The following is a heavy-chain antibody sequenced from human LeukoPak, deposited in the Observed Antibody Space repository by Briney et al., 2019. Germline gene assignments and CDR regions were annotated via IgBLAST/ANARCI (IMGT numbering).Heavy chain of an antibody. CDR1: AFTFSDYW. D-gene: IGHD1-14*01. V-gene: IGHV3-7*03. CDR2: IKEDGSEK. CDR3: AKATGYLL. Sequence: GGSLRLSCATSAFTFSDYWMSWVRQTPGKGLEWVANIKEDGSEKYYVDSVKGRFTISRDNAKNSLYLQMNSLRAEDTAVYYCAKATGYLLWGQGTLVTVSS. J-gene: IGHJ4*02.